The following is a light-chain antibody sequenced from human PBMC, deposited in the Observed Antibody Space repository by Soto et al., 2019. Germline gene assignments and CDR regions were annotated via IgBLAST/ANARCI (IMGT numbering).Light chain of an antibody. CDR2: DAS. J-gene: IGKJ4*01. Sequence: EIVMTQSPATLSVSPGDRATLSCRASQSVSSSLAWYHQIPGQAPRLLIYDASTRATGIPARFGGSGSGTEFTLTISSLQSEDFAVYYCQQYNNWPPLTFGGGTKVELK. V-gene: IGKV3-15*01. CDR3: QQYNNWPPLT. CDR1: QSVSSS.